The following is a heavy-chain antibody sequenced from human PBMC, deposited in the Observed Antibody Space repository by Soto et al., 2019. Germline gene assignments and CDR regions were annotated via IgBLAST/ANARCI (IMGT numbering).Heavy chain of an antibody. CDR3: ARDLSGWTFDY. V-gene: IGHV1-69*04. CDR1: GGTFSSYT. CDR2: IIPILGIA. J-gene: IGHJ4*02. Sequence: GASAKVSCKASGGTFSSYTISWVRQAPGQGLEWMGRIIPILGIANYAQKFQGRVTITADKSTSTAYMELSSLRSEDTAVYYCARDLSGWTFDYWGQGTLVTVSS. D-gene: IGHD6-19*01.